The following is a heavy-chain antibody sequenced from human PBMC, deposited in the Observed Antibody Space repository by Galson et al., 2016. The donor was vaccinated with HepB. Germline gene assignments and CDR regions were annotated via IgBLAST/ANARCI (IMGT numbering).Heavy chain of an antibody. D-gene: IGHD2-15*01. CDR3: ARQIDCSGGSCYSGGLFDY. J-gene: IGHJ4*02. Sequence: QSGAEVKKPGESLKISCKGSGYSFTSYWIGWVRQMPGKGLEWMGIIYPGDSDTRYSPSFQGQVTISADKSISTAYLQWSSLKASDTAMYYCARQIDCSGGSCYSGGLFDYWGQGTLVTVSS. CDR2: IYPGDSDT. CDR1: GYSFTSYW. V-gene: IGHV5-51*01.